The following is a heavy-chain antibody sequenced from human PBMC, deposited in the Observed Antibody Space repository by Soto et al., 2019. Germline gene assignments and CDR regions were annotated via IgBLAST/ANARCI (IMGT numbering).Heavy chain of an antibody. CDR1: GGTFSSYT. D-gene: IGHD5-12*01. Sequence: QVQLVQSGAEVKKPGSSVKVSCKASGGTFSSYTISWVRQAPGQGLEWMGRIIPILGIANYAQKFQGRVTITADNSTSTAYMELSSLRSEDTAVYYCARDISGYDLRYYYMDVWGKGTTVTVSS. J-gene: IGHJ6*03. CDR2: IIPILGIA. CDR3: ARDISGYDLRYYYMDV. V-gene: IGHV1-69*08.